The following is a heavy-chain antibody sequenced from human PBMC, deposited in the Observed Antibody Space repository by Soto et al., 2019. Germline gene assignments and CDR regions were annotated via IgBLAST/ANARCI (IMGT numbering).Heavy chain of an antibody. CDR1: GDSIRRSSY. V-gene: IGHV4-39*01. Sequence: QLQLQESGPGLVKPSETLALTRTVPGDSIRRSSYWGWTRQPPGKGLEWVGSIYSTGNTYYNPSLNSQVTISVDTSKNQFSLNVISVTAADTAVYYCRRSSRYSTDVWGQGTTVTVSS. CDR2: IYSTGNT. D-gene: IGHD6-13*01. J-gene: IGHJ6*02. CDR3: RRSSRYSTDV.